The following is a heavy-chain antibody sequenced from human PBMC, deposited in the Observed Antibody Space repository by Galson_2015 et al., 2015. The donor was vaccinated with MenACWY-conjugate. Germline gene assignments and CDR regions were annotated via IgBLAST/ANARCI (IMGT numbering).Heavy chain of an antibody. Sequence: SVKVSCKALGDTFSSYAFNWVRQAPGQGLEWMGGITPMFGTANYAKKLHGRVTITAVKSTSTVYMELSSLRSEDTAVYYCAREGKANDYGGNSADYCGQGTPVTVSS. D-gene: IGHD4-23*01. V-gene: IGHV1-69*06. CDR3: AREGKANDYGGNSADY. CDR2: ITPMFGTA. J-gene: IGHJ4*02. CDR1: GDTFSSYA.